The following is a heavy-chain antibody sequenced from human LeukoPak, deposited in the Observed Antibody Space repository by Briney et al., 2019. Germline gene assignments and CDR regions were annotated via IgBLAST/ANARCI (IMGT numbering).Heavy chain of an antibody. D-gene: IGHD6-19*01. CDR2: VWYTGRT. J-gene: IGHJ4*02. CDR1: GASIITVPTYY. V-gene: IGHV4-39*01. Sequence: PSETLSLTCTVSGASIITVPTYYWCWIRQHPGKTLEWMGSVWYTGRTFYSPSLRGRVSLSVDTSKNQFALNLTSLTAADTATYYCARLESQWLYLDYWGPGILVTVSS. CDR3: ARLESQWLYLDY.